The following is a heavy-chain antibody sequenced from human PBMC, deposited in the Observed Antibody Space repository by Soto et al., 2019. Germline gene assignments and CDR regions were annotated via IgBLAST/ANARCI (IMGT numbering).Heavy chain of an antibody. J-gene: IGHJ4*02. D-gene: IGHD3-22*01. Sequence: PGGSLRLSCAASGFTFSSFWMSWVRQAPGKGLEWVANINQDGSEKYYVDSVKGRFTMSRDNAKKSLYLQMNSLRAEDTAVYYCARGSSITRVVVVTALDYWGQGVLVTVSS. CDR2: INQDGSEK. CDR3: ARGSSITRVVVVTALDY. V-gene: IGHV3-7*03. CDR1: GFTFSSFW.